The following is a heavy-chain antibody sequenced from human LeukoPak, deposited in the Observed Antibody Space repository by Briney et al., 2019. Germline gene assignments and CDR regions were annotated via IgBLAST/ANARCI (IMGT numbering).Heavy chain of an antibody. Sequence: PGGSLRLSCAASGFTFSSSAMSWVRQAPGKGLEWVSAISNNGGYTYYADSVQGRFTISRDNSKSTLCLQMNSLRAEDTAVYYCAGDYSGEGSLFFDIWGQGTMVTVSS. J-gene: IGHJ3*02. D-gene: IGHD4-11*01. CDR3: AGDYSGEGSLFFDI. CDR1: GFTFSSSA. V-gene: IGHV3-23*01. CDR2: ISNNGGYT.